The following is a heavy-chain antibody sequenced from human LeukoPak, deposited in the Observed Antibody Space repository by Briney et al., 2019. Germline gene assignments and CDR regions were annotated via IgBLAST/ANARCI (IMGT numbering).Heavy chain of an antibody. Sequence: PGGSLTLSCAASGFTFSSYSMNWVRQAPGRGLEGVSYISSSSSTIYYADSVKGRFTISRDNAKNSLYLQMNSLRAEDTAVYYCERALNYESSGYYGYWGQGTLVTVSS. CDR1: GFTFSSYS. J-gene: IGHJ4*02. CDR2: ISSSSSTI. V-gene: IGHV3-48*04. CDR3: ERALNYESSGYYGY. D-gene: IGHD3-22*01.